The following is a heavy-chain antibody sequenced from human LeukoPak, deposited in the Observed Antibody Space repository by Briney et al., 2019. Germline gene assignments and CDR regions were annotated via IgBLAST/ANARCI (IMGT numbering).Heavy chain of an antibody. D-gene: IGHD3-22*01. Sequence: PGGSLRLSCAASGSTFGSYGMSWVRQAPGKGLEWVSFITPNADRTSYADSVEGRFIISRDNPRNTLYMQMNSLRDEDTAVYYCAIMHGYYDGSGYWVQWGQGTLVTVSS. CDR1: GSTFGSYG. V-gene: IGHV3-23*01. J-gene: IGHJ1*01. CDR3: AIMHGYYDGSGYWVQ. CDR2: ITPNADRT.